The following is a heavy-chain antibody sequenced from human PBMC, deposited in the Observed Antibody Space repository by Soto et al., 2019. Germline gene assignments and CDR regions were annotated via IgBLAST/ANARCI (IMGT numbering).Heavy chain of an antibody. CDR1: GFSLSTSGVG. Sequence: QITLKESGPTLVKPTQTLTLTCTFSGFSLSTSGVGVGWIRQPPGKALEWLALIYWDDDKRYSPSLKSRLTNTKDTSKKQVVLTKTNMDPVDTATYYCAHTSATVKRGDAFDIWGQGTMVTVSS. CDR3: AHTSATVKRGDAFDI. J-gene: IGHJ3*02. CDR2: IYWDDDK. V-gene: IGHV2-5*02. D-gene: IGHD4-17*01.